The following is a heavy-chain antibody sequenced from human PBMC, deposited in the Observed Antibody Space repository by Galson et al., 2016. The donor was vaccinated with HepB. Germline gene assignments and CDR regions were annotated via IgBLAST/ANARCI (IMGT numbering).Heavy chain of an antibody. CDR2: ISFDESNK. CDR1: GFTFSSYT. Sequence: SLRLSCAASGFTFSSYTLHWVRQAPGKGLEWVAVISFDESNKYYADSVKGRFTISRDNSKNTLYLQMNSLRAEDTAMYYCARVRGRRGPAALDYWGQGTLVTVSS. V-gene: IGHV3-30*04. J-gene: IGHJ4*02. D-gene: IGHD2-2*01. CDR3: ARVRGRRGPAALDY.